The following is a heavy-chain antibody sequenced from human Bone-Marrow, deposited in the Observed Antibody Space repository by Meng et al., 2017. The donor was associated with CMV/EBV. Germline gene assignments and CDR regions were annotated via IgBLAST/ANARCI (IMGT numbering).Heavy chain of an antibody. J-gene: IGHJ3*02. D-gene: IGHD2-2*01. V-gene: IGHV6-1*01. CDR1: GDSVSDNSAA. Sequence: VQLQQSGPGLVKPSQTLSLTCAISGDSVSDNSAAWNWIRQSPSRGLECLGRTYYRSRWYNDYAVSVKGRITINPDTSKNQFSLQLNSVTPEDTAMYYCVRYAGYGFDAFDIWGPGTMVTVSS. CDR3: VRYAGYGFDAFDI. CDR2: TYYRSRWYN.